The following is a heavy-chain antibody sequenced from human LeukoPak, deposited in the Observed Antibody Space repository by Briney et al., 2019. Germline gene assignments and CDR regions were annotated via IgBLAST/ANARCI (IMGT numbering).Heavy chain of an antibody. J-gene: IGHJ4*02. CDR3: ARKDFSSGSFSY. V-gene: IGHV3-11*04. D-gene: IGHD3-22*01. Sequence: GGSLRLSCAVSGFPFTRFYMSWIRQAPGKGLEWISYIGLSGSPLDYADSVRGRFTISRDNAKNSLSLELNSLRAEDTAVYYCARKDFSSGSFSYWGKGTLVTVSS. CDR1: GFPFTRFY. CDR2: IGLSGSPL.